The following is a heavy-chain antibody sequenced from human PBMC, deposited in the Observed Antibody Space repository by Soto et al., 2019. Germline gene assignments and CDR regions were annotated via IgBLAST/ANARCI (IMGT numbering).Heavy chain of an antibody. CDR1: GDSVSSNGVA. D-gene: IGHD6-13*01. J-gene: IGHJ5*02. CDR3: AKAGLTGGTLWFGP. Sequence: QVQLQQSGPGLVKPSQTLSLTWAISGDSVSSNGVAWNWIRQSPSRGLEWLGRTYYRSKWYNNYAVYVKSRITINPNTSTNQFSLHLNSVTPEDTAVYYCAKAGLTGGTLWFGPWCQGTLVTVSS. CDR2: TYYRSKWYN. V-gene: IGHV6-1*01.